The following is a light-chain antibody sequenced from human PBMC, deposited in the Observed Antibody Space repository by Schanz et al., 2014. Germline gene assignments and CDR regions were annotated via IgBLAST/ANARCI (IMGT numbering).Light chain of an antibody. CDR3: QHTYTAPWT. Sequence: DIQMTQSPSSLSASVGDRANITCRASQSISTYLHWYQQRPGKAPNLLIYAASTLQSGVPSRFSGSGSGTDFTLTISSVQPEDFATYYCQHTYTAPWTFGHGTKVEIK. V-gene: IGKV1-39*01. CDR2: AAS. J-gene: IGKJ1*01. CDR1: QSISTY.